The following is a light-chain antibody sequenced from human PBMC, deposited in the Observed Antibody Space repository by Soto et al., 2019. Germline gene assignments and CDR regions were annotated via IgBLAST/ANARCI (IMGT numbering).Light chain of an antibody. J-gene: IGKJ2*01. Sequence: EIVLTQSPGTLSLSPGERATLSCRASQRVSSRFLAWYQQKPGQAPRRLMYGASNRATGIPDRFSGTGSGTDFTLTISRLEPEDFAVYSCQQYGSSPYTFGLGTKLEIK. CDR2: GAS. CDR3: QQYGSSPYT. CDR1: QRVSSRF. V-gene: IGKV3-20*01.